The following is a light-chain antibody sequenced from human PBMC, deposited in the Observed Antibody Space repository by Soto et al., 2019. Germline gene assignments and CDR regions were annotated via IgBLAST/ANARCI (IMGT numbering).Light chain of an antibody. CDR3: QHYYTTPRT. CDR1: RSVLYNSNNKND. CDR2: CAS. V-gene: IGKV4-1*01. Sequence: DIVMTQSPDSLAVSLGERATINCKSSRSVLYNSNNKNDLAWYQQKPGQPPKLLIYCASTRESGVPDRVSGSGSEADFTRTISSLQAEDVAVYYCQHYYTTPRTFGQGTKLVI. J-gene: IGKJ2*01.